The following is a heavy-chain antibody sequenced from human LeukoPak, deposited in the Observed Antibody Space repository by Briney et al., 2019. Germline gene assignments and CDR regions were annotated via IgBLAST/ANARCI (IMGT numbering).Heavy chain of an antibody. D-gene: IGHD5-24*01. CDR1: GGSISSGDYY. Sequence: SQTLSLTCTVSGGSISSGDYYWSWIRQPPGKGLEWIGSIYYSGSTYYNPSLKSRVTISVDTSKNQFSLKLSSVTAADTAVYYCARLTDLEMATYYFDYWGQGTLVTVSS. V-gene: IGHV4-39*01. CDR2: IYYSGST. J-gene: IGHJ4*02. CDR3: ARLTDLEMATYYFDY.